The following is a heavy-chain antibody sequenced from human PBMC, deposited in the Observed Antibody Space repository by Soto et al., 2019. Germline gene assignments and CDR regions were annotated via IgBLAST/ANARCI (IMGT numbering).Heavy chain of an antibody. CDR2: IWYDGSNK. Sequence: GGSLRLSCAASGFTFSSYGMHWVRQAPGKGLEWVAVIWYDGSNKYYADSVKGRFTISRDNSKNTLYLQMNSLRAEDTAVYYCARSGMYATVVRYYFDYWGQGTLVTVSS. V-gene: IGHV3-33*01. J-gene: IGHJ4*02. CDR1: GFTFSSYG. D-gene: IGHD2-8*01. CDR3: ARSGMYATVVRYYFDY.